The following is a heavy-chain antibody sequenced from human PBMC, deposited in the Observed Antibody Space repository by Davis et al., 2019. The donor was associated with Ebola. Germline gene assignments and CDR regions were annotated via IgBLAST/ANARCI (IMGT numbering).Heavy chain of an antibody. Sequence: ASVKVSCKASGYTFTSYGISWVRQAPGQGLEWMGWITAYNGNTNYAQKLQGRVTMTTHTSTSTAYMELRSLRSDDTAVYYCARVTYYERFDPWGQGTLVTVSS. CDR3: ARVTYYERFDP. J-gene: IGHJ5*02. CDR1: GYTFTSYG. V-gene: IGHV1-18*01. CDR2: ITAYNGNT. D-gene: IGHD3-22*01.